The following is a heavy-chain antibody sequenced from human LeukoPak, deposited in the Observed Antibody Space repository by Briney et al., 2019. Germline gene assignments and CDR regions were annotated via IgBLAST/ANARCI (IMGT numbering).Heavy chain of an antibody. CDR2: IYSGGST. Sequence: GGSLRLSCAASGFTFSSYSMNWVRQAPGKGLEWVSVIYSGGSTYYADSVKGRFTISRDNSKNTLYLQMNSLRAEDTAVYYCARDAYSSSWYRWFDPWGQGTLVTVSS. D-gene: IGHD6-13*01. J-gene: IGHJ5*02. V-gene: IGHV3-66*01. CDR1: GFTFSSYS. CDR3: ARDAYSSSWYRWFDP.